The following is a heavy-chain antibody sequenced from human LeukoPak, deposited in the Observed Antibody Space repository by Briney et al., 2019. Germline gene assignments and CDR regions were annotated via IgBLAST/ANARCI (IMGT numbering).Heavy chain of an antibody. D-gene: IGHD5-24*01. J-gene: IGHJ4*02. CDR2: IIPIFGTA. CDR1: GGTFSSYA. V-gene: IGHV1-69*05. Sequence: ASVKVSCKASGGTFSSYAISWVRQAPGQGLEWMGGIIPIFGTANYAQKFQGRVTITTDESTSTAYMELSSLRSEDTAVYYCARDYRRGYNVWGQGTLVTVSS. CDR3: ARDYRRGYNV.